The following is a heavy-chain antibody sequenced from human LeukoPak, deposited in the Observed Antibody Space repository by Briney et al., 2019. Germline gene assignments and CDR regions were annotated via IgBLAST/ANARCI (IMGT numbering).Heavy chain of an antibody. Sequence: SVKVSCKASGCTFSSYAISWVRQAPGQGLEWMGGIIPIFGTANYAQKFQGRVTITADESMSTAYMELSSLRSEDTAVYYCARDGLYYDFWSGYSNPNWFDPWGQGNLVTVSS. CDR2: IIPIFGTA. CDR3: ARDGLYYDFWSGYSNPNWFDP. D-gene: IGHD3-3*01. CDR1: GCTFSSYA. V-gene: IGHV1-69*13. J-gene: IGHJ5*02.